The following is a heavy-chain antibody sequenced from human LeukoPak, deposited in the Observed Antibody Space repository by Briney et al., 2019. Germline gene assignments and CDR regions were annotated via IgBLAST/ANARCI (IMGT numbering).Heavy chain of an antibody. CDR1: GFTFNTYS. CDR3: ASYFHYGDYASLWY. CDR2: ISENGEST. D-gene: IGHD4-17*01. Sequence: GGSLRLSCAASGFTFNTYSMSWVRQAPGKGLEWVSSISENGESTYYADSAKGRFTISRDNSRNTLYLQMNSLRAEDTAVYYCASYFHYGDYASLWYWGQGTLVTVSS. J-gene: IGHJ4*02. V-gene: IGHV3-23*01.